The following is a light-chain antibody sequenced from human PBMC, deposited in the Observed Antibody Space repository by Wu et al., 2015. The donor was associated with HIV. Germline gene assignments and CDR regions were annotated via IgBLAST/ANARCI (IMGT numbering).Light chain of an antibody. CDR1: QSIDSD. CDR2: DAS. Sequence: EIVLTQSPPTLSLSPGRRATLSCRASQSIDSDLGWYQQRPGQAPRLLIYDASNRATGIPARFSGSGSGTDFTLTISGLEPEDVAMYYCQQYSSSPVTFGGGTKVEIK. J-gene: IGKJ4*01. CDR3: QQYSSSPVT. V-gene: IGKV3-11*01.